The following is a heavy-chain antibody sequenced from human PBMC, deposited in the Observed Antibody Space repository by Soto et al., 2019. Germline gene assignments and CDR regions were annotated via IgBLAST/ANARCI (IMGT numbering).Heavy chain of an antibody. V-gene: IGHV3-21*01. CDR2: ISSSSSYI. CDR3: ARDHHLGELSFDDY. Sequence: GGSLRLSCAASGFTFSSYSMNWVRQAPGKGLEWVSSISSSSSYIYYADSVKGRFTISRDNAKNSLYLQMNSLRAEDTAVYYCARDHHLGELSFDDYWGQGTLVTVSS. CDR1: GFTFSSYS. J-gene: IGHJ4*02. D-gene: IGHD3-16*02.